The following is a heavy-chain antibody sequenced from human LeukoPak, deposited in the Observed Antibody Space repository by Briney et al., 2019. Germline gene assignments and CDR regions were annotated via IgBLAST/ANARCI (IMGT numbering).Heavy chain of an antibody. CDR2: ISSSSSYI. Sequence: SGGSLRLSCAASGFTFSSYSMNWVRQAPGKGLEWVSSISSSSSYIYYADSVKGRFTTSRDTAKTSLYLQMNSLRAEDTAVYYCARDAGYLVEYLPHGAFDIWGQGTMVTVSS. CDR3: ARDAGYLVEYLPHGAFDI. D-gene: IGHD2-2*01. J-gene: IGHJ3*02. CDR1: GFTFSSYS. V-gene: IGHV3-21*01.